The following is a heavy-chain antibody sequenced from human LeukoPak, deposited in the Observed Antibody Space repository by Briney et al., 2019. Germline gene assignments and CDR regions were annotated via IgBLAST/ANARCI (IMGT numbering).Heavy chain of an antibody. J-gene: IGHJ5*02. CDR3: ARHYCTTPTSCYRFDP. Sequence: SETLSLTCTVSGGSISYYHWSWLRQPPGKGPEWIGYIYDSASTNYNPSLKSRVTISVDTSKNQFSLKLSSVTAADTAVYYCARHYCTTPTSCYRFDPWGQGTLVTVST. V-gene: IGHV4-59*08. D-gene: IGHD2-8*01. CDR1: GGSISYYH. CDR2: IYDSAST.